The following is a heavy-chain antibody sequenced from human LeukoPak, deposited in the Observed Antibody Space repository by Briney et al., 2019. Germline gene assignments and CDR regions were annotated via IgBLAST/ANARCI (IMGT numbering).Heavy chain of an antibody. CDR3: AKYSSGWYPNWFDP. CDR2: IIPIFGTA. CDR1: GGTFSSYA. V-gene: IGHV1-69*01. Sequence: SVKVSCKASGGTFSSYAISWVRQAPGQGLEWMGGIIPIFGTANYAQKFQGRVTITADESTSTAYMELSSLRSEDTAVYYCAKYSSGWYPNWFDPWGQGTLVSVSS. J-gene: IGHJ5*02. D-gene: IGHD6-19*01.